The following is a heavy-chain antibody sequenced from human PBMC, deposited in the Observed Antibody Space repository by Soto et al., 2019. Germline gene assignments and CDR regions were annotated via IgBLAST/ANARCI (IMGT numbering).Heavy chain of an antibody. J-gene: IGHJ4*02. D-gene: IGHD3-3*01. V-gene: IGHV3-7*05. Sequence: EVQLVESGGGLVQPGGSLRLSCAASGFTFSSYWMSWVRQAPGKGLEWVANIKQDGSEKYYVDSVKGRFTISRDNAKNSLYLQMNSLRAEDTAVYYCARLTYDDFWSGYYTGWGFDYWGQGTLVTVSS. CDR2: IKQDGSEK. CDR3: ARLTYDDFWSGYYTGWGFDY. CDR1: GFTFSSYW.